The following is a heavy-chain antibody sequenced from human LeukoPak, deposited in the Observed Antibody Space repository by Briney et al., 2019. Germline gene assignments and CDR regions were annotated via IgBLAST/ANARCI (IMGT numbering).Heavy chain of an antibody. CDR1: GYTFTSNG. CDR3: ARGTSSGWYRYFDY. CDR2: ISAYNGNT. D-gene: IGHD6-19*01. Sequence: GASVKVSCKASGYTFTSNGISWVRQAPGQGLEWMGWISAYNGNTNYAQKLQGRVTMTTDTSTSTAYMKLRSLGSDDTAVYYCARGTSSGWYRYFDYWGQGTLVTVSS. J-gene: IGHJ4*02. V-gene: IGHV1-18*01.